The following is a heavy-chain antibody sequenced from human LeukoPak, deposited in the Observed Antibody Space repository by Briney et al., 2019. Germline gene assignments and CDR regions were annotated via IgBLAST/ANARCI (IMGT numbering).Heavy chain of an antibody. CDR1: GFTLSNYA. J-gene: IGHJ4*02. CDR2: ISSSGGST. V-gene: IGHV3-23*01. CDR3: AGSVGYDSTN. Sequence: GGSLRLSCAASGFTLSNYAMSWVRQAPGKGLQWVSGISSSGGSTYQVDSVKGRFTISRDNSKNTLYLQMNSLRAEDTAVYYCAGSVGYDSTNWGQGTLVTVSS. D-gene: IGHD5-12*01.